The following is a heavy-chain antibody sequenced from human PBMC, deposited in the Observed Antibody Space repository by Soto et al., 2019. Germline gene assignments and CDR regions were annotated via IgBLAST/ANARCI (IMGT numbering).Heavy chain of an antibody. CDR3: ARTYGSGDYFLPFEY. CDR1: GYMFNTYG. J-gene: IGHJ4*02. D-gene: IGHD3-10*01. Sequence: QVQLLQSGAEVKKPGASVKVSCKASGYMFNTYGITWVRQAPGQGLEWMGWISVYNGNIDYAQKFEGRVTMTTDTSTSTAYMELKILTSYDTAVYYCARTYGSGDYFLPFEYWGQGTPVSVSS. CDR2: ISVYNGNI. V-gene: IGHV1-18*01.